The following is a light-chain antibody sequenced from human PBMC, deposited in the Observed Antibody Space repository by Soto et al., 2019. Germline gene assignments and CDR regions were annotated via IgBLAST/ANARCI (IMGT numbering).Light chain of an antibody. CDR3: QQYHNSILM. J-gene: IGKJ1*01. CDR2: GAS. CDR1: QSVSSN. V-gene: IGKV3-15*01. Sequence: EIVMTQSPATLSVSPGERATFSCRASQSVSSNLAWYQQKPGQAPRLLIYGASIRATGIPARFSGSGSGTDFTLTISRLEPEDFGVYYCQQYHNSILMFGQGTKVDI.